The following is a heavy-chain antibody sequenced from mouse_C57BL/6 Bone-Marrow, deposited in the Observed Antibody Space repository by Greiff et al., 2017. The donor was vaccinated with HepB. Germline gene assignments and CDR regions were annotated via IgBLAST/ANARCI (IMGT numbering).Heavy chain of an antibody. D-gene: IGHD2-10*01. CDR2: ISGGGGNT. CDR3: ARPFYGNYPMDY. Sequence: EVHLVESGGGLVKPGGSLKLSCAASGFTFSSYTMSWVRQTPEKRLEWVATISGGGGNTYYPDSVKGRFTISRDNAKNTLYLQMSSLRSEDTALYYCARPFYGNYPMDYWGQGTSVTVSS. J-gene: IGHJ4*01. CDR1: GFTFSSYT. V-gene: IGHV5-9*01.